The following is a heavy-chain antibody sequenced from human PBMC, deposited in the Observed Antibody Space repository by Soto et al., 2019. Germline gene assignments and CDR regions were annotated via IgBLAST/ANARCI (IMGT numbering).Heavy chain of an antibody. CDR2: IYHGDSNT. D-gene: IGHD3-10*01. V-gene: IGHV5-51*01. Sequence: PGESLKISCKASGYRFTTYWIGCVRQMPWKDLEWMGIIYHGDSNTRYSPSFQGQVTISADKSISTAYLQWSSLKASDSGIYYCARQNPDVESYNYYYGMEVLGQGTTVTVSS. CDR3: ARQNPDVESYNYYYGMEV. CDR1: GYRFTTYW. J-gene: IGHJ6*02.